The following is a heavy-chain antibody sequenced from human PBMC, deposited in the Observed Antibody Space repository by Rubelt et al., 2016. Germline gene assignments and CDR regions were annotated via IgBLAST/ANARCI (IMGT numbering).Heavy chain of an antibody. CDR2: ISSSSSTI. V-gene: IGHV3-48*01. Sequence: RSCSMNWVRQAPGKGLEWVSYISSSSSTIYYADSVKGRFTISRDNAKNSLYLQMNNLRAEDTAVYYCARVLYSGSYGHDYWGQGTLVTVSS. D-gene: IGHD1-26*01. CDR1: RSCS. CDR3: ARVLYSGSYGHDY. J-gene: IGHJ4*02.